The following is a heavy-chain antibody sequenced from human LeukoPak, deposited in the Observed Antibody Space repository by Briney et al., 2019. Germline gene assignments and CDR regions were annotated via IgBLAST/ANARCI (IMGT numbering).Heavy chain of an antibody. CDR1: GYTFTSYG. CDR2: VSAYDGNT. V-gene: IGHV1-18*01. J-gene: IGHJ4*02. CDR3: ARMGDYHLVSFFDY. D-gene: IGHD4/OR15-4a*01. Sequence: ASVTVSCRSSGYTFTSYGFSWVRQAPGQGLEWMGWVSAYDGNTNYAQKLQGRVTMTTDTSTSTVYMELRSLRSDDTAVYYCARMGDYHLVSFFDYWGQGTLVTVSS.